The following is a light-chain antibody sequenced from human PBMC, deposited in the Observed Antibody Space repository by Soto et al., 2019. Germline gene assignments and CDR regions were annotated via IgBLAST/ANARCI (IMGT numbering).Light chain of an antibody. V-gene: IGKV3-11*01. CDR2: DAS. CDR1: QSVNSD. Sequence: EIVMTQSPATLSVSPGERATLSCRASQSVNSDLAWYQQKPGQACRLLIYDASNRATGIPARFSGSGSGTDFTLTISSLEPEDFALYFCQQRSSWPPTFGGGTKVDIK. J-gene: IGKJ4*01. CDR3: QQRSSWPPT.